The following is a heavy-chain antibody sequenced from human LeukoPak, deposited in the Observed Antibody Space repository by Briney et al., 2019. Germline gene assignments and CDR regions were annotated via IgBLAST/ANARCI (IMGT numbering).Heavy chain of an antibody. CDR1: GYSISNGYF. Sequence: PSETLSLTCTVSGYSISNGYFWGWIRQPPGKGLECIGTIYHSGSIYYNPSLKGRVTISVDTSKNQFSLKLNSLTAADTAVYYCARDIREVVTASRHFDLWGRGTLVTVSS. V-gene: IGHV4-38-2*02. CDR3: ARDIREVVTASRHFDL. D-gene: IGHD2-21*02. CDR2: IYHSGSI. J-gene: IGHJ2*01.